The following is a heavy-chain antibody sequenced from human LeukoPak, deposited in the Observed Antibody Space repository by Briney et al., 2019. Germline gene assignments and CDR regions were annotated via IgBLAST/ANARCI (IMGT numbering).Heavy chain of an antibody. D-gene: IGHD6-13*01. J-gene: IGHJ6*03. CDR2: ISGSGGST. V-gene: IGHV3-23*01. CDR1: GFTFSSYA. Sequence: GGSLRLSCAASGFTFSSYAMSWVRQAPGKGLEWVSAISGSGGSTYYADSVKGRFTTSRDNSKNTLYLQMNSLRAEDTAVYYCAKAGSSWYYYYYMDVWGKGTTVTVSS. CDR3: AKAGSSWYYYYYMDV.